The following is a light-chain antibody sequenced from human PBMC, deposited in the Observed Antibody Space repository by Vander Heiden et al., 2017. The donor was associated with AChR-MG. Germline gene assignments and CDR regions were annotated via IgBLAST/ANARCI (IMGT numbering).Light chain of an antibody. CDR3: ELNMGSGMWV. CDR2: STN. J-gene: IGLJ3*02. Sequence: TALTLLPSLSVSPGATVTLTGGLSNGSVSTSYYPSWYQQTPGQAPRTHIYSTNTRASGVPDRVSGSILGNKAAITRTGAQAEDESDYYCELNMGSGMWVFGGGTKLTVL. V-gene: IGLV8-61*01. CDR1: NGSVSTSYY.